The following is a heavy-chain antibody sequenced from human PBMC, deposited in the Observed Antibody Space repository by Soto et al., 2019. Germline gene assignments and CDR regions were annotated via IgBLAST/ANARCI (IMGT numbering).Heavy chain of an antibody. V-gene: IGHV1-18*01. D-gene: IGHD2-21*02. CDR3: ASGACGGDCQAFRTFDY. CDR2: ISAYNGNT. CDR1: GYTLTNFG. J-gene: IGHJ4*02. Sequence: ASVKVSCKASGYTLTNFGISWVRQAPGQGLEWMGWISAYNGNTNYAQNFQGRVTMTTDTSTSTAYMELSSLRSEDTAVYYCASGACGGDCQAFRTFDYWGQGTLVTVSS.